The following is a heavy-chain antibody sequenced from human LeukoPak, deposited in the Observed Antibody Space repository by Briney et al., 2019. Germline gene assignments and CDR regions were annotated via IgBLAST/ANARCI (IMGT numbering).Heavy chain of an antibody. V-gene: IGHV4-39*07. CDR2: IYYSGST. J-gene: IGHJ4*02. CDR1: GGSISSSSYY. D-gene: IGHD1-7*01. Sequence: SETLSLTCTVSGGSISSSSYYWGWIRQPPGKGLEWIGSIYYSGSTYYNPSLKSRVTISVDTSKNQFSLKLSSVTAADTAVYYCARGPTGTPDPEFDYWGQGTLVTVSS. CDR3: ARGPTGTPDPEFDY.